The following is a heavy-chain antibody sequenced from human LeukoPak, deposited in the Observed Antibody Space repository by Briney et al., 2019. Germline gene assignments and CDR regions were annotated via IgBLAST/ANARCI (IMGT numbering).Heavy chain of an antibody. CDR1: GFTVSSNY. D-gene: IGHD6-19*01. V-gene: IGHV3-53*01. CDR3: AREGTSSGWYPFDY. Sequence: PGGSLRLSCAASGFTVSSNYMSWVRQAPGKGLEWVSVIYSGGSTYYADSVKGRFTIPRDNSKNTLFLQMNSLRAEDTAVYYCAREGTSSGWYPFDYWGQGTLVTVSS. J-gene: IGHJ4*02. CDR2: IYSGGST.